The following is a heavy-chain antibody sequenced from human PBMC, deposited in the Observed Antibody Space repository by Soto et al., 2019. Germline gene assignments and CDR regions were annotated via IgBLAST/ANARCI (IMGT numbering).Heavy chain of an antibody. Sequence: VQLVESGGALVQPGGSLRLSCVASGFKFSIYSMNWVRQAPGKGLEWSAYMTSDTKTIKYADSVKGRFTISRDSAKNSVYLQMNSLSDEDTAVYYCARSVEGHFDYWGQGTVVTVSS. CDR2: MTSDTKTI. CDR3: ARSVEGHFDY. D-gene: IGHD6-19*01. V-gene: IGHV3-48*02. J-gene: IGHJ4*02. CDR1: GFKFSIYS.